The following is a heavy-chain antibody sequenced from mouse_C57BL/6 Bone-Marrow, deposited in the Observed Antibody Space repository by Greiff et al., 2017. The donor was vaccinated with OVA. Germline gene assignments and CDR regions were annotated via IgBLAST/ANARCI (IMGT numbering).Heavy chain of an antibody. Sequence: EVKLQESVAELVRPGASVKLSCTASGFNIKNTYMHWVKQRPEQGLEWIGRIDPANGNTKYAPKFQGKATITADTSSNTAYLQLSSLTCEDTAIYYCALYDVYPYYYAMDYWGQGTSVTVSS. V-gene: IGHV14-3*01. CDR3: ALYDVYPYYYAMDY. CDR1: GFNIKNTY. J-gene: IGHJ4*01. CDR2: IDPANGNT. D-gene: IGHD2-3*01.